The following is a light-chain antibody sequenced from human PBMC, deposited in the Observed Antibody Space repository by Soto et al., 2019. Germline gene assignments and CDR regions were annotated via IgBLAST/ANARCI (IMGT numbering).Light chain of an antibody. J-gene: IGKJ4*01. V-gene: IGKV4-1*01. Sequence: DIVMTQSPDSLAVSLGERATINCKSSQSVLYNSNNKNYLAWYQQKPGQPPKLLIYWASTRESGVPDRFSGSESVTDFTLTISSLHAGDVAVYYCQQYYSPPLTFGGGTKVEIK. CDR2: WAS. CDR1: QSVLYNSNNKNY. CDR3: QQYYSPPLT.